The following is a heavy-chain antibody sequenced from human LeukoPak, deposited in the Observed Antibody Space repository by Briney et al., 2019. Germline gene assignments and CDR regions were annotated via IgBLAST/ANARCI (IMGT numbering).Heavy chain of an antibody. CDR3: VSFYKTY. D-gene: IGHD2-2*02. Sequence: PGGSLRLSCAASGNYWIHWVRQAPGKGLVWVSHINSDGSWTGYADSVKGRFTISKDNAKSTVYLQMNNLRAEDTAVYYCVSFYKTYWGRGTLVTVSS. J-gene: IGHJ4*02. V-gene: IGHV3-74*01. CDR2: INSDGSWT. CDR1: GNYW.